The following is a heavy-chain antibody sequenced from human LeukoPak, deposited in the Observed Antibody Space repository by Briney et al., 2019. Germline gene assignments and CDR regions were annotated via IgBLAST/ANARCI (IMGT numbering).Heavy chain of an antibody. CDR1: GGTFSSYA. Sequence: EASVKVSCKASGGTFSSYAISWVRQAPGQGLEWMGGIIPIFGTANYAQKFQGRVTITADESTSTAYMELSSLTSEDTAVYYCARDSEGLLPTKYYYYYYGMDVWGQGTTVTVSS. CDR3: ARDSEGLLPTKYYYYYYGMDV. V-gene: IGHV1-69*13. J-gene: IGHJ6*02. CDR2: IIPIFGTA. D-gene: IGHD2-15*01.